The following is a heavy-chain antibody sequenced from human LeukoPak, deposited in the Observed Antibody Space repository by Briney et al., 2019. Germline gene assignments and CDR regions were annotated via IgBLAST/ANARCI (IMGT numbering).Heavy chain of an antibody. CDR3: AREGGDYYDSSGYYDY. D-gene: IGHD3-22*01. CDR2: ISTSSTYI. J-gene: IGHJ4*02. CDR1: GLTFSSSS. Sequence: GGSLRLSCTASGLTFSSSSMNWVRQAPGKGLEWVSSISTSSTYIYYADSVKGRFTISRDNAKNSLYLQMNSLRAEDTAVYYCAREGGDYYDSSGYYDYWGQGTLVTVSS. V-gene: IGHV3-21*01.